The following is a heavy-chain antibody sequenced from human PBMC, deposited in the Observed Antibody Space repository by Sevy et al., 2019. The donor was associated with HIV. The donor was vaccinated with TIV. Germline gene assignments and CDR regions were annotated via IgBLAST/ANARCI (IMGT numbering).Heavy chain of an antibody. CDR1: GFTFSSYS. J-gene: IGHJ3*02. D-gene: IGHD1-26*01. V-gene: IGHV3-48*02. Sequence: GGSLRLSCAASGFTFSSYSMNWVRQAPGKGLEWVSYISSSSSTIYYADSGKGRFTISRDNAKNSLYLQMNSLRDEDTAVYYCARDRGSYYGDAFDIWGQGTMVTVSS. CDR2: ISSSSSTI. CDR3: ARDRGSYYGDAFDI.